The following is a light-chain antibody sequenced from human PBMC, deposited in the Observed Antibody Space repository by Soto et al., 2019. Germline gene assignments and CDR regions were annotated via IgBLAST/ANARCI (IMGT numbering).Light chain of an antibody. CDR2: ENN. V-gene: IGLV6-57*04. CDR1: SGSIANNY. Sequence: NFMLTQPHSVSESPGKTLSISCTRSSGSIANNYVQWYQQRPGSAPTTVIYENNQRLSGVPDRFSGSTDGSSNSASLTISGLQTEDEADYYCSSYASSSTRYVFGGGTKLTVL. CDR3: SSYASSSTRYV. J-gene: IGLJ2*01.